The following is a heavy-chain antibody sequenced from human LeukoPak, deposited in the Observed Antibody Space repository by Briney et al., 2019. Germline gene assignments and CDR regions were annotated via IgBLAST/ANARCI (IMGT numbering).Heavy chain of an antibody. D-gene: IGHD6-13*01. Sequence: SETLSLTCTVSGGSISSYYWSWIRQPPGKGLEWIGYIYYSGSTNYNPSLKSRVTISVDTSKNQFSLKLSSVTAADTAVYYCARRKGYSSSWNDAFDIWGQGTMVTVSS. CDR3: ARRKGYSSSWNDAFDI. V-gene: IGHV4-59*08. CDR1: GGSISSYY. J-gene: IGHJ3*02. CDR2: IYYSGST.